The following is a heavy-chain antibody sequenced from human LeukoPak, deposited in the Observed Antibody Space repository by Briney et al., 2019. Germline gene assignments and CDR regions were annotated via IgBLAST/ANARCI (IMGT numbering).Heavy chain of an antibody. CDR2: INPSGGST. D-gene: IGHD2/OR15-2a*01. CDR1: GYTFTSYG. J-gene: IGHJ5*02. V-gene: IGHV1-46*01. Sequence: ASVKVSCKASGYTFTSYGISWVRQAPGQGLEWMGIINPSGGSTSYAQKFQGRVTMTRDMSTSTVYMELSSLRSEDTAVYYCASSSSYYFGFDPWGQGTLVTVSS. CDR3: ASSSSYYFGFDP.